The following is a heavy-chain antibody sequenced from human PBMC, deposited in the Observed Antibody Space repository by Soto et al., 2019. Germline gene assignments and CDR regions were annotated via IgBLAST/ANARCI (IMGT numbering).Heavy chain of an antibody. Sequence: SETLSLTCTVSGGSISSGDYYWSWIRQPPGKGLEWIGYIYYSGSTYYNPSLKSRVTISVDTSKNQFSLKLSSVTAADTAVYYCARGLAYYDILTGYSLPLDVWGQGTTVTVSS. J-gene: IGHJ6*02. CDR2: IYYSGST. V-gene: IGHV4-30-4*01. D-gene: IGHD3-9*01. CDR3: ARGLAYYDILTGYSLPLDV. CDR1: GGSISSGDYY.